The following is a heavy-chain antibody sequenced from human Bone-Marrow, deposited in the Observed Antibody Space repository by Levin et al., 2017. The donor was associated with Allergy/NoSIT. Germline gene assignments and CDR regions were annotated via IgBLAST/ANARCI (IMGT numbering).Heavy chain of an antibody. Sequence: GASVKVSCAASGFTFSSYWMGWVRQAPGKGLEWVANIKQDGSEKYYVDSVKGRFTVSRDNANNSVYLQMNSLRAEDTAVYYCARKGWEGSWFDSWGQGTLVIVSS. V-gene: IGHV3-7*01. CDR2: IKQDGSEK. CDR1: GFTFSSYW. J-gene: IGHJ5*01. CDR3: ARKGWEGSWFDS. D-gene: IGHD1-26*01.